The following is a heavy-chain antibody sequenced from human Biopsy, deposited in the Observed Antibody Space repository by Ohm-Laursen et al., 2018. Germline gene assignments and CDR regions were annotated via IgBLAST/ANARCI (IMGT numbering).Heavy chain of an antibody. CDR3: ARDRDRRGWFDP. D-gene: IGHD1-14*01. V-gene: IGHV4-4*07. CDR2: IYTSGIT. Sequence: SDTLSLTCTVSGGSLSSYSWSWIRQPAGKGLEWIGQIYTSGITNYSPSLKSRVTMSADTSKNKFSLRVSSVTAADTAVYYCARDRDRRGWFDPWGQGTLVTVSS. CDR1: GGSLSSYS. J-gene: IGHJ5*02.